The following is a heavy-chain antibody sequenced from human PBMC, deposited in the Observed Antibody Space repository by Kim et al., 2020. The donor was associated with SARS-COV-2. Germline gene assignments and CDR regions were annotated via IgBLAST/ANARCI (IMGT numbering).Heavy chain of an antibody. D-gene: IGHD2-15*01. CDR1: GYTFTSYG. Sequence: ASVKVSCKASGYTFTSYGINWVRQAPGQGLEWMGWISAYSGDTNYAQKLQGRVTMTTDTSTSTAYMELRSLRSDDTAVYYCARALTGGDIAVVVAARVLDVGGQGTTVTVSS. J-gene: IGHJ6*02. CDR2: ISAYSGDT. V-gene: IGHV1-18*01. CDR3: ARALTGGDIAVVVAARVLDV.